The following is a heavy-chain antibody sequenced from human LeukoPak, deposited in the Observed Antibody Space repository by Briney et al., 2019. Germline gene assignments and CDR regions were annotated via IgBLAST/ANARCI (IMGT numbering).Heavy chain of an antibody. CDR1: GFTFNSYE. Sequence: GGSLRLSCAASGFTFNSYEMNWVRQAPGKGLEWVSYITSSGTTIYYADSVKGRFTISRDSAKNSLYLQMNSLRAEDTAVYYCARGVYDSSGYYHYWGQGTLVTVSS. CDR2: ITSSGTTI. V-gene: IGHV3-48*03. CDR3: ARGVYDSSGYYHY. D-gene: IGHD3-22*01. J-gene: IGHJ4*02.